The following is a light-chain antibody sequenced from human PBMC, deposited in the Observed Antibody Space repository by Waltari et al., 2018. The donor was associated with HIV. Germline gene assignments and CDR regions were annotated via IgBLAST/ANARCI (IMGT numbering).Light chain of an antibody. J-gene: IGLJ2*01. CDR2: RNN. V-gene: IGLV1-47*01. CDR1: SSNIGRNY. CDR3: AAWDDSLSGLHVV. Sequence: QYVLTQPPSASGTPGQRVTISCSGTSSNIGRNYVYWYQQPPGTAPKPLIQRNNQRPSGVPDRFSGSKSGTSASLAISGLRSEDEADYYCAAWDDSLSGLHVVFGGGTKVTVL.